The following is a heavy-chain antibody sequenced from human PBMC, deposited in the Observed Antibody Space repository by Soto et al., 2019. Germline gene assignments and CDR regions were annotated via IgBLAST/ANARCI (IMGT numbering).Heavy chain of an antibody. CDR1: GYTFTGYY. CDR2: INPNSGGT. V-gene: IGHV1-2*04. Sequence: ASVKVSCKASGYTFTGYYMHWVRQAPGQGLEWMGWINPNSGGTNYAQKFQGWVTMTRDTSISTAYMELSRLRSDDTAVYYCARVPERVGQWPYSFHYWSPGTLVTLSS. CDR3: ARVPERVGQWPYSFHY. D-gene: IGHD6-19*01. J-gene: IGHJ4*02.